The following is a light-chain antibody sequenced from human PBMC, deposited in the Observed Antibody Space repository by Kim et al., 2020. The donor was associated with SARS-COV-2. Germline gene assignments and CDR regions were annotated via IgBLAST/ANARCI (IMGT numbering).Light chain of an antibody. CDR1: RLRSYY. J-gene: IGLJ2*01. V-gene: IGLV3-19*01. CDR3: NSRDSNDNVV. CDR2: GKN. Sequence: VALGQTVRITCQGDRLRSYYATWYQQKPGQAPILVIYGKNNRHSGIPDRFSGSSSGNTASLTITGTQAGDEADYYCNSRDSNDNVVFGGGTQLTVL.